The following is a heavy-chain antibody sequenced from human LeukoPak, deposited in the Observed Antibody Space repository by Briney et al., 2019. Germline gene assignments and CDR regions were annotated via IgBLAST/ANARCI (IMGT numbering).Heavy chain of an antibody. D-gene: IGHD3-3*01. CDR3: ARSGRITIFGVVNNWFDP. J-gene: IGHJ5*02. CDR2: INPNSGGT. CDR1: GYTFTSYA. Sequence: ASVKVSCKASGYTFTSYAMNWVRQAPGQGLEWMGRINPNSGGTNYAQKFQGRVTMTRDTSISTAYMELSRLRSDDTAVYYCARSGRITIFGVVNNWFDPWGQGTLVTVSS. V-gene: IGHV1-2*06.